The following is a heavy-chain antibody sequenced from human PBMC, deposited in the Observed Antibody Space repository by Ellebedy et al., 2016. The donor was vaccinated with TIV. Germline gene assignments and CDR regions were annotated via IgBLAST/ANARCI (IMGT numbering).Heavy chain of an antibody. D-gene: IGHD4-17*01. CDR2: IYYSGST. V-gene: IGHV4-59*12. CDR3: ARGQDYGDFDFDY. CDR1: GGSISSYY. Sequence: MPSETLSLTCTVSGGSISSYYWSWIRQPPGKGLEWIGYIYYSGSTNYNPSLKSRVTISVDTSKNQFSLTLSPVTAADTAVYYCARGQDYGDFDFDYWGQGTLVTVSS. J-gene: IGHJ4*02.